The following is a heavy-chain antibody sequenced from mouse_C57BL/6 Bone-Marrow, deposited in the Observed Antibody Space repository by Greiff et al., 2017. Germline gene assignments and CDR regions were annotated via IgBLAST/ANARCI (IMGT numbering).Heavy chain of an antibody. CDR2: ILPGSGST. Sequence: QVQLQQSGAELMKPGASVKLSCKATGYTFTGSWIEWVKQRPGHGLEWIGEILPGSGSTNYNEKFKGKATFTADTSSNTAYMQLSSLTTEDSAIYYCAREGYYCGSSLFADWGPGTLVTVSA. D-gene: IGHD1-1*01. CDR1: GYTFTGSW. V-gene: IGHV1-9*01. CDR3: AREGYYCGSSLFAD. J-gene: IGHJ3*01.